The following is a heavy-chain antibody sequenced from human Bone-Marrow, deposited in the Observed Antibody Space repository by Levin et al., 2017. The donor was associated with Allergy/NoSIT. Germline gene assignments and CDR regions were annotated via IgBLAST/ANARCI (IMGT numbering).Heavy chain of an antibody. J-gene: IGHJ6*02. CDR2: IYHSGST. CDR1: GGSISSGGYS. V-gene: IGHV4-30-2*01. Sequence: SETLSLTCAVSGGSISSGGYSWSWIRQPPGKGLEWIGYIYHSGSTYYNPSLKSRVTISVDRSKNQFSLKLSSVTAADTAVYYCARAMGDSRASYYYYYGMDVWGQGTTVTVSS. D-gene: IGHD3-22*01. CDR3: ARAMGDSRASYYYYYGMDV.